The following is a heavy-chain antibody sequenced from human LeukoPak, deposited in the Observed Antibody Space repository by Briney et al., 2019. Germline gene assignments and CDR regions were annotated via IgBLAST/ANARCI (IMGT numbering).Heavy chain of an antibody. Sequence: GGSLRLSCAASGFTFSSYGMSWVRQAPGKGLEWVSAISGSGGSTYYADSVKGRFTISRDNSKNMVFLQMHSLRAEDTAVYYCAKGAEEGVVITAVYYYYMDVWGKGTTVTISS. CDR2: ISGSGGST. D-gene: IGHD3-22*01. J-gene: IGHJ6*03. CDR1: GFTFSSYG. CDR3: AKGAEEGVVITAVYYYYMDV. V-gene: IGHV3-23*01.